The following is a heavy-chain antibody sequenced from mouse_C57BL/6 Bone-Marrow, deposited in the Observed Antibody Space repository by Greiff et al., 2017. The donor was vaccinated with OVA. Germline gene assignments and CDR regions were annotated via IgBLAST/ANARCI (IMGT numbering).Heavy chain of an antibody. CDR2: ISDGGSYT. J-gene: IGHJ3*01. V-gene: IGHV5-4*01. CDR1: GFTFSSYA. CDR3: ERDQGLFAY. Sequence: EVMLVESGGGLVKPGGSLKLSCAASGFTFSSYAMSWVRQTPEKRLEWVATISDGGSYTYYPDNVKGRFTISRDNAKNNLYLQMSHLKSDDTARYYCERDQGLFAYWGQGTLVTVSA. D-gene: IGHD3-1*01.